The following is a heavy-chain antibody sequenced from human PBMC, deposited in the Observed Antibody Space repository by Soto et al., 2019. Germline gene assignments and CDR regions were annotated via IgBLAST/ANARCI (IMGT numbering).Heavy chain of an antibody. V-gene: IGHV1-8*01. CDR1: GYTFTNFD. Sequence: QVHLVQSGAEVKKPGASVKVSCKASGYTFTNFDVNWVRQAAGQGLEWMGWMSPNSENKGYAQKFQGRVSMTRDTSITTAYMELSSLRSEDTAVYYCARAVVVPAADYYYYGMDVWGQGTTVTVSS. D-gene: IGHD2-2*01. CDR3: ARAVVVPAADYYYYGMDV. CDR2: MSPNSENK. J-gene: IGHJ6*02.